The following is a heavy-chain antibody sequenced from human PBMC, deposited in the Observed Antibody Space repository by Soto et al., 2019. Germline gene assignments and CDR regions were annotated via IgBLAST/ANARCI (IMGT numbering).Heavy chain of an antibody. D-gene: IGHD3-22*01. V-gene: IGHV3-43D*04. CDR2: TNSDGTDS. J-gene: IGHJ4*02. Sequence: GSLRLSCAAAGFDLEDYAMHWVRQVPGKGLEWVSLTNSDGTDSYYMDSVKGRFTISRDNAKSTLYLQMDRLRPEDTALYFCAKSLYYYDSSPLDHWGQGTLVTVSS. CDR1: GFDLEDYA. CDR3: AKSLYYYDSSPLDH.